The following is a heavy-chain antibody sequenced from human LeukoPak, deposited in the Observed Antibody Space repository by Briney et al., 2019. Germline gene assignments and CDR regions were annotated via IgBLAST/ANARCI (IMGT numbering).Heavy chain of an antibody. CDR1: GYTFTSYD. V-gene: IGHV1-8*01. J-gene: IGHJ4*02. D-gene: IGHD2-2*02. CDR2: MNPNSGNT. Sequence: ASVKVSCKASGYTFTSYDINWVRQATGQGLEWMGWMNPNSGNTGYAQKFQGRVTMTRNTSISTAYMELSSLRSEDTAVYYCARGTPRNQLLLYHFDYWGQGTLVTVSS. CDR3: ARGTPRNQLLLYHFDY.